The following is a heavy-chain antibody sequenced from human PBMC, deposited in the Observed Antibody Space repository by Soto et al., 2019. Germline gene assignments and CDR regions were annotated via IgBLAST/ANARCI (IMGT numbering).Heavy chain of an antibody. J-gene: IGHJ4*02. V-gene: IGHV4-34*01. Sequence: QVHLQQWGTGLLKPSETLSLTCAVYGGSLTDYWWPWIRQTPGKGLEWIGENNHIGESNHNPSLKSRVTISLDTSQTQFSLKLTSVTVAGTAVYFCARDLGAVAHFDHWGQGSLVSVSS. CDR2: NNHIGES. CDR1: GGSLTDYW. D-gene: IGHD2-15*01. CDR3: ARDLGAVAHFDH.